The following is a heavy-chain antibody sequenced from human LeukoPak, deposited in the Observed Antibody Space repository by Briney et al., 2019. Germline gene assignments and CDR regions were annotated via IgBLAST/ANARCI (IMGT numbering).Heavy chain of an antibody. CDR1: GGSISSSSDY. D-gene: IGHD4-17*01. J-gene: IGHJ4*02. V-gene: IGHV4-39*01. Sequence: PSETLSPTCTVSGGSISSSSDYWGWIRQPAGKGLEWIGSIYYSGSTSYNPSLKSRVTISVDTSKNQFSLRLSSVTAADTAVYYCARLQYGDFYFDYWGQGTLVTVSS. CDR2: IYYSGST. CDR3: ARLQYGDFYFDY.